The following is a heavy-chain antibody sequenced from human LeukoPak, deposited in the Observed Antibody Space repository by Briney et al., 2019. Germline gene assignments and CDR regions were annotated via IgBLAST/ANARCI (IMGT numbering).Heavy chain of an antibody. CDR2: INPNFGTA. J-gene: IGHJ4*02. CDR3: ARATGVCSYFDY. CDR1: GGTFTSYA. D-gene: IGHD4-23*01. Sequence: SVKVSCKASGGTFTSYASSWVRQAPGQGLEWMGRINPNFGTANYAQKFQGRVTITADKSTSTAYMELRSLRSEDTAVYYCARATGVCSYFDYWGQGTLIIVS. V-gene: IGHV1-69*06.